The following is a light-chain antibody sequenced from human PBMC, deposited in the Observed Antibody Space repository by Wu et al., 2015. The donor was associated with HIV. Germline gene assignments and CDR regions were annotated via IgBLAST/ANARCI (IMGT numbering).Light chain of an antibody. Sequence: ENVLTQSPGTLPVSPGERVTLSCKASQSVGSNYLAWYQQRPGQAPRLLIKDASNRASGIPDRFSGGGSGTDFTLTISSLEPEDFAVYYCQQRANWPLTFGGGTKVEIK. CDR1: QSVGSNY. V-gene: IGKV3D-20*02. CDR3: QQRANWPLT. CDR2: DAS. J-gene: IGKJ4*01.